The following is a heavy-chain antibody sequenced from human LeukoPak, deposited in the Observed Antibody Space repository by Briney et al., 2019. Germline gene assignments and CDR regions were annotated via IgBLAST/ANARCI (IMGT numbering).Heavy chain of an antibody. CDR2: ISSSSSSM. CDR1: GLTFNSYS. J-gene: IGHJ4*02. Sequence: PGVSLRLSCAASGLTFNSYSMNWVRQAPGKGLEWGTSISSSSSSMYYADSVKGRFNITRDNAKNALYRQMNSLRVEDTAVYYCASGNYGSWGQGTLVTVSS. D-gene: IGHD1-7*01. CDR3: ASGNYGS. V-gene: IGHV3-21*01.